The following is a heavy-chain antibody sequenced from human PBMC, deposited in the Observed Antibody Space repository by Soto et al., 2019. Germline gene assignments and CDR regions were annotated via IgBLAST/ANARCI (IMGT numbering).Heavy chain of an antibody. CDR1: GGTFSSYA. J-gene: IGHJ6*02. V-gene: IGHV1-69*13. CDR2: IIPIFGTA. D-gene: IGHD2-8*01. Sequence: SVKVSCKASGGTFSSYAISWVRQAPGQGLEWMGGIIPIFGTANYAQKFQDRVTITADESTSTAYMELSSLRSEDTAVYYCARDIESVTAKHFFYYYAMDVWGQGTTVTVSS. CDR3: ARDIESVTAKHFFYYYAMDV.